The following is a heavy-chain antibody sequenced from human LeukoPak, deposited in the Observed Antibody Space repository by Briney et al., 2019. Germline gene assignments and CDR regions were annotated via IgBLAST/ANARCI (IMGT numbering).Heavy chain of an antibody. J-gene: IGHJ4*02. V-gene: IGHV3-15*01. CDR2: IKSKPDGGTT. CDR3: TARGYYYDNSGYPPLWY. D-gene: IGHD3-22*01. CDR1: GFTFSKVW. Sequence: GGSLRLSCAASGFTFSKVWMNWVRQAPGKGLEWVGRIKSKPDGGTTDYAAPVKGRFTISRDDSKNTLYLHMNSLKTEDTAVYYCTARGYYYDNSGYPPLWYWGQGTLATVSS.